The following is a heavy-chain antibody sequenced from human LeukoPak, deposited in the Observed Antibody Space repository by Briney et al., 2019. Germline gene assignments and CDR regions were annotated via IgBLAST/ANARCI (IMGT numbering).Heavy chain of an antibody. CDR3: ARGIAAAGTGSYFDF. Sequence: ASVKVSCKASGYTFTSYDINWVRQATGQGLEWMGWMNPNSGNTGYAQKFQGRVTMTRNTSISTAYMELSSLRSEDTAVYYCARGIAAAGTGSYFDFWGQGTLVTVSS. CDR1: GYTFTSYD. D-gene: IGHD6-13*01. CDR2: MNPNSGNT. J-gene: IGHJ4*02. V-gene: IGHV1-8*01.